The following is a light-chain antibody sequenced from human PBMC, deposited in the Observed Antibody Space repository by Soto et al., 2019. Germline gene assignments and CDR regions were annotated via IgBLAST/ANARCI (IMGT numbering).Light chain of an antibody. CDR2: GAS. CDR3: QQYNDWPLLT. V-gene: IGKV3-15*01. CDR1: QSVTSN. Sequence: TQSPATLSVSPGERATLSCRASQSVTSNIAWYQQKPGQAPRLLIYGASTRATGIPARFSGSGSGTEFTLTISSLQSEDSAVYYCQQYNDWPLLTFGGGTKVEIK. J-gene: IGKJ4*01.